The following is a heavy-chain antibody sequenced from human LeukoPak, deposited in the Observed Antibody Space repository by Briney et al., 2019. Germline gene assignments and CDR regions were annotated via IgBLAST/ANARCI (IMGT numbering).Heavy chain of an antibody. CDR2: IKQDGSDK. CDR1: GFTFSNYW. J-gene: IGHJ4*02. CDR3: ARDTVATTFDY. V-gene: IGHV3-7*04. D-gene: IGHD4-17*01. Sequence: GGSLRLSCAASGFTFSNYWMSWVRQAPGEGLEWVANIKQDGSDKYYVDSVKGRFTISRDNAKNSLYLQMNSLRAEGTAVYYCARDTVATTFDYWGQGTVVTVSS.